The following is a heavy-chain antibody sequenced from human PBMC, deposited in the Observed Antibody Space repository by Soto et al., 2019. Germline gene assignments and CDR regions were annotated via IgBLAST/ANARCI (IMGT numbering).Heavy chain of an antibody. CDR1: GGSMSSEGYY. J-gene: IGHJ4*02. D-gene: IGHD3-16*01. CDR3: AYLRGFTGYPGD. Sequence: SETLSLTCSVSGGSMSSEGYYWSWIRQHPGKGLGWIGYIYYSGLTDYTPSLKSRLTISVDKSKNEFYLKMRSVTAADTAVYYCAYLRGFTGYPGDWCQGTLVTVSS. CDR2: IYYSGLT. V-gene: IGHV4-31*03.